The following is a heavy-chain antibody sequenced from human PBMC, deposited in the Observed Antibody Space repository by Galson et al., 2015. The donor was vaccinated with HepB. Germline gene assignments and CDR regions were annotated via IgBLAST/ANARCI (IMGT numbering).Heavy chain of an antibody. CDR1: GFTFSTSG. CDR2: IWKDGSEA. D-gene: IGHD2-2*01. CDR3: VRDSVPVARINGFHI. Sequence: SLRLSCAASGFTFSTSGAHWLRQAPGKGLEWVAVIWKDGSEAYYADSVKGRFTVSRDNSKNMLYLQMNSLRAGDTALYYCVRDSVPVARINGFHIWGQGTLGTVTA. V-gene: IGHV3-33*08. J-gene: IGHJ3*02.